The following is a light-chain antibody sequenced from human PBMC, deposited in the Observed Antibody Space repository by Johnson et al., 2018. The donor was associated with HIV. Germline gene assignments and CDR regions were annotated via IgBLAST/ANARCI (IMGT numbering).Light chain of an antibody. Sequence: QSVLTQSPSVSAAPGQKVTISCSGSSSNIGNNYVSWYQQLPGTAPKLLIYDNNKRPSGIPDRFSGSKSCTSATLRITGLQTGDEADYYCGTWDSSLRVGFFGTGTKVTVL. J-gene: IGLJ1*01. CDR2: DNN. CDR3: GTWDSSLRVGF. CDR1: SSNIGNNY. V-gene: IGLV1-51*01.